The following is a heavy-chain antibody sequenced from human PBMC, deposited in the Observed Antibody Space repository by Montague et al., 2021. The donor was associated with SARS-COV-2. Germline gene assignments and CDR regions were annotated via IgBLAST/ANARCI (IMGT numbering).Heavy chain of an antibody. CDR1: GFTFGDYG. CDR3: ARVMSGYSGYDLRLIYYYHGMDV. Sequence: SLRLSCPASGFTFGDYGMSWVRQAPGKGLEWVSGINWNGGSTGYADSVKGRFTISRDNAKNSLYLQMNSLRAEDTALYYCARVMSGYSGYDLRLIYYYHGMDVWGQGTPVTVSS. CDR2: INWNGGST. D-gene: IGHD5-12*01. V-gene: IGHV3-20*04. J-gene: IGHJ6*02.